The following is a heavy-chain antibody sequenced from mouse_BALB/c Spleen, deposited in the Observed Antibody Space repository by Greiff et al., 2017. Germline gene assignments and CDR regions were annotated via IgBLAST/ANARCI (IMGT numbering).Heavy chain of an antibody. CDR1: GFSLTGYG. CDR3: ARDYGNSDWYFEV. Sequence: VQRVESGPGLVAPSQSLSITCTVSGFSLTGYGVNWVRQPPGKGLEWLGMIWGDGSTDYNSALKSRLSISKDNSKSQVFLKMNSLQTDDTARYYCARDYGNSDWYFEVWGAGTTVTVSS. J-gene: IGHJ1*01. CDR2: IWGDGST. V-gene: IGHV2-6-7*01. D-gene: IGHD2-1*01.